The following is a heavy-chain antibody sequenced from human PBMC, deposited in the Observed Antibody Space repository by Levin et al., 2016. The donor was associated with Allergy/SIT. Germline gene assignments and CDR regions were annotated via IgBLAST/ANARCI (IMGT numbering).Heavy chain of an antibody. CDR1: GFTFRNYW. V-gene: IGHV3-74*01. CDR2: MNSDGTTT. D-gene: IGHD3-10*01. J-gene: IGHJ6*03. Sequence: GESLKISCAASGFTFRNYWMHWVRQVPGEGLMWVSRMNSDGTTTTYADSVKGRFTIARDNSKNTLYLQMDNLRAEDTALYYCAKGHGDHYFYYLDVWGKGTTVTVSS. CDR3: AKGHGDHYFYYLDV.